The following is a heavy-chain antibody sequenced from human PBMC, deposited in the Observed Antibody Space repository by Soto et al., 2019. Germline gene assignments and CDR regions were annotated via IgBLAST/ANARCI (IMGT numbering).Heavy chain of an antibody. CDR2: ISGIDGAT. J-gene: IGHJ4*02. Sequence: VGSLRLSCVASGFSLNIYAMSWARHAPGKGLEWVSAISGIDGATYYADSVKGRFTISRDNSKNTLYLHMNSLRSYDTDVYYGANERGSYYGFFDYGGRGS. V-gene: IGHV3-23*01. D-gene: IGHD3-10*01. CDR1: GFSLNIYA. CDR3: ANERGSYYGFFDY.